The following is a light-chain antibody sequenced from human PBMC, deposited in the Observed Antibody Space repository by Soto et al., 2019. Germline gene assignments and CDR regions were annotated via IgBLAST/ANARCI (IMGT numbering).Light chain of an antibody. V-gene: IGLV1-44*01. CDR3: AAWDESLKGWV. CDR2: NNN. J-gene: IGLJ3*02. CDR1: SSNIGRNS. Sequence: QSVLTQPPSASGTPGQRVTISCSGSSSNIGRNSLNWYQQLPGTAPKLLIYNNNQRPSGVPDRFSGSQSGTSASLAISGLQSEDEADYYCAAWDESLKGWVFGGGTKLTVL.